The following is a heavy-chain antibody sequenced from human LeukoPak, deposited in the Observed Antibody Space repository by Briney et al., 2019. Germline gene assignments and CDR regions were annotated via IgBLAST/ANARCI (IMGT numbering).Heavy chain of an antibody. CDR2: ISSSGSTI. Sequence: GGSLRLSCAASGFTFSDYYMSWIRQAPGKGLEWVSYISSSGSTIYYADSVKGRFTISRDNSQNTLFLQMNSLRAEDTAVYYCASVFGEFNDYWGQGTLVTVSS. D-gene: IGHD3-10*01. CDR1: GFTFSDYY. J-gene: IGHJ4*02. V-gene: IGHV3-11*04. CDR3: ASVFGEFNDY.